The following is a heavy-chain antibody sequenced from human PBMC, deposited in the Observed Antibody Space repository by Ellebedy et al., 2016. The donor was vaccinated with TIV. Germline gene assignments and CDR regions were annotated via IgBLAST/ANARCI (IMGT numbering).Heavy chain of an antibody. V-gene: IGHV3-11*01. CDR1: GFTFSDYY. J-gene: IGHJ4*02. D-gene: IGHD4-17*01. Sequence: GGSLRLSCAASGFTFSDYYMSWIRQAPGKGLEWVSYISSSGHTIYYADSVKGRFTISRDNAKNSLYLQMHSLRAEDTAVYYCARIAVNPYGHYGLVDYWGQGTLVTVSS. CDR2: ISSSGHTI. CDR3: ARIAVNPYGHYGLVDY.